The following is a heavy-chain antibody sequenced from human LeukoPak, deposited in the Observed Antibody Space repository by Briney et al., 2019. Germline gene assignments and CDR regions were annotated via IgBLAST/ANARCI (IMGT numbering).Heavy chain of an antibody. Sequence: PGGSLRLSCAASGFTFSTYAMNWVRQAPGKGREWVAGISDDGRHNYYADSVKGRFTISRDNSKSTLYLQMNSMRDNDAAAYVCARVYLERLTAGYFDHWGQGTQVTVSP. CDR3: ARVYLERLTAGYFDH. V-gene: IGHV3-30*04. J-gene: IGHJ4*02. D-gene: IGHD2-8*01. CDR1: GFTFSTYA. CDR2: ISDDGRHN.